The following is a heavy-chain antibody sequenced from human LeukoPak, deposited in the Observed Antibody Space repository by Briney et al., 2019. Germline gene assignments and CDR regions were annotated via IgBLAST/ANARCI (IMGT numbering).Heavy chain of an antibody. CDR1: GFTFSDYY. CDR3: ARFSPDDAFDI. CDR2: ISSSGSTI. V-gene: IGHV3-11*01. J-gene: IGHJ3*02. D-gene: IGHD3-3*02. Sequence: GRSLRLSCAASGFTFSDYYMSWIRQAPGKGLEWVSYISSSGSTIYYADSVKGRFTISRDNAKNSLYLQMNSLRAEDTAVYYCARFSPDDAFDIWGQGTMVTVSS.